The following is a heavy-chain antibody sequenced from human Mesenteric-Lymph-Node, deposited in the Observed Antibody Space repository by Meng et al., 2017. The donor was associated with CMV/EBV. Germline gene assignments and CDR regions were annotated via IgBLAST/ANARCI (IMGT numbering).Heavy chain of an antibody. J-gene: IGHJ4*02. V-gene: IGHV1-2*02. Sequence: ASVKVSCKASGYSFSDYYIHWVRQAPGQGLEWMGWIRPSSGATLSAKKFQGRVTMTRDTSISTAYMELTTLRSDDTAVYYCAREANDDSINLDYWGQGTLVTVSS. D-gene: IGHD1-1*01. CDR1: GYSFSDYY. CDR2: IRPSSGAT. CDR3: AREANDDSINLDY.